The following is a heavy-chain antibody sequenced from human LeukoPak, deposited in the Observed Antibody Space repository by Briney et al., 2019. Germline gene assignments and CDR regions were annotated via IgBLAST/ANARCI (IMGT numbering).Heavy chain of an antibody. CDR3: AREGGSGSYYTN. V-gene: IGHV1-46*01. D-gene: IGHD3-10*01. J-gene: IGHJ4*02. CDR2: INPSGGST. Sequence: ASVKVSCKASGYTFTSYYMHWVRQAPGQGLEWMGIINPSGGSTSYAQKFQGRVTMTRDTSISTAYMELSRLRSDDTAVYYCAREGGSGSYYTNWGQGTLVTVSS. CDR1: GYTFTSYY.